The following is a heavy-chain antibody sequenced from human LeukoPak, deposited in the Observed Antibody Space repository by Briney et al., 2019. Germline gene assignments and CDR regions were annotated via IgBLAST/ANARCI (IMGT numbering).Heavy chain of an antibody. Sequence: ASVKVSCKASGYTSTSYGISWVRQAPGQGLEWMGWISAYNGNTNYAQKLQGRVTMTTDTSTSTAYMELRSLRSDDTAVYYCARGVLRFSGTYYYYYYMDVWGKGTTVTVSS. CDR2: ISAYNGNT. J-gene: IGHJ6*03. CDR1: GYTSTSYG. CDR3: ARGVLRFSGTYYYYYYMDV. V-gene: IGHV1-18*01. D-gene: IGHD3-3*01.